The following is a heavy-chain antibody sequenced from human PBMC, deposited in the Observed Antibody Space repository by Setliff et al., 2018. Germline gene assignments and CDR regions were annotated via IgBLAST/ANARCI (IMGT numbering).Heavy chain of an antibody. CDR2: IYYSGST. Sequence: SETLSLTCTVSGGSISSYYWSWVRQPPGKGLEWIGYIYYSGSTNYNPPLKSRVTISVDTSKNQFSLKLSSVTAADTAVYYCARGIPAYDFWSGYYIGYYYYMDVWGKGTTVTVSS. J-gene: IGHJ6*03. CDR1: GGSISSYY. V-gene: IGHV4-59*01. CDR3: ARGIPAYDFWSGYYIGYYYYMDV. D-gene: IGHD3-3*01.